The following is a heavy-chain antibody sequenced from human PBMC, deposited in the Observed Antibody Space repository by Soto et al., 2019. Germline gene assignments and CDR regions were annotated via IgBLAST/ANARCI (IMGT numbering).Heavy chain of an antibody. J-gene: IGHJ4*02. V-gene: IGHV1-69*01. Sequence: QVQLVQSGAEVKKPGSSVKVSCKASGGTFSSYAISWVRQAPGQGLEWMGGIIPIFGTANYAEKFQGRVTITADESTSTAYMELSSLRSEETAVYYCARLSGSYYPYYFDYWGQGTLVTVSS. CDR3: ARLSGSYYPYYFDY. CDR1: GGTFSSYA. CDR2: IIPIFGTA. D-gene: IGHD1-26*01.